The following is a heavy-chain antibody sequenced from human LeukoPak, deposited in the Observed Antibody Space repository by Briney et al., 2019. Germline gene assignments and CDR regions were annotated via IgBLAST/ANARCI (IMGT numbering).Heavy chain of an antibody. CDR1: SGSISSYY. Sequence: TSETLSLTCTVSSGSISSYYWSWIRQPAGKGLEWIGRIYTNGNTNHNPSLKSRVTMSVDTSKNQFSLKLTSMTAADTAVYYCARGQYGSGIDYWGQGTLVTVSS. J-gene: IGHJ4*02. CDR2: IYTNGNT. D-gene: IGHD3-10*01. CDR3: ARGQYGSGIDY. V-gene: IGHV4-4*07.